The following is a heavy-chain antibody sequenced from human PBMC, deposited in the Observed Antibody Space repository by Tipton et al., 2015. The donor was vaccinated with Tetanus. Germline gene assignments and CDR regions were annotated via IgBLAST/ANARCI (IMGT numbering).Heavy chain of an antibody. CDR2: IDPNSGGT. CDR3: ARDRGDYIYYGMDV. CDR1: GYTFTGYY. J-gene: IGHJ6*02. V-gene: IGHV1-2*02. D-gene: IGHD3-22*01. Sequence: QLVQSGAELKKPGASVKVSCTASGYTFTGYYMYWVRQAPGQGLEWVGWIDPNSGGTVYAQKFQGRVTMTRDTSISTAYMDLRSLRSDDTAVYYCARDRGDYIYYGMDVWGPGTTVTVS.